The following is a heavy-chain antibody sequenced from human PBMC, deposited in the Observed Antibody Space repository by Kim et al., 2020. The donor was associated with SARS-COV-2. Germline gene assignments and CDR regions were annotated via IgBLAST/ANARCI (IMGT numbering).Heavy chain of an antibody. Sequence: ASVKVSCKASGYTFTSYYMHWVRQAPGQGLEWMGIINPSGGSTSYAQKFQGRVTMTRDTSTSTVYMELSSLRSEDTAVYYCARVGSMYITMIGPADYWGQGTLVTVSS. CDR2: INPSGGST. D-gene: IGHD3-22*01. J-gene: IGHJ4*02. CDR1: GYTFTSYY. V-gene: IGHV1-46*01. CDR3: ARVGSMYITMIGPADY.